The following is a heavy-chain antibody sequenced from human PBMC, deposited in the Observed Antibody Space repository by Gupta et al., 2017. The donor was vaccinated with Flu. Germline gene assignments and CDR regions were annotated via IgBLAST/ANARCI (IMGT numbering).Heavy chain of an antibody. D-gene: IGHD3-9*01. CDR2: INHTGST. CDR1: GCSSSVYS. J-gene: IGHJ4*02. CDR3: ARRPLRHLDRRKYYFDY. Sequence: QVQLQQWGAGLLKPSETLSLTCAVYGCSSSVYSWSWIRQPPGKGLEWIGDINHTGSTNYNPSLKGRVTMSVETSKNQVSLKLTYVTAADTAVYFCARRPLRHLDRRKYYFDYWGQGTLVTVSS. V-gene: IGHV4-34*01.